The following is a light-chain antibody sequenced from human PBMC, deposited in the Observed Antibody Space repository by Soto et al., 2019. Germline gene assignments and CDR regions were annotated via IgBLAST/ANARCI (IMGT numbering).Light chain of an antibody. CDR1: QSVSNSW. J-gene: IGKJ4*01. V-gene: IGKV3-20*01. CDR3: QQYGSSPLT. Sequence: EIVLTQSPGTLSLSPGERATLSCRASQSVSNSWLAWYQQKSGQAPRLLIYGASSRATGIPERFSGSGSGTDFTLTISRLEPEDFAVYYCQQYGSSPLTFGGGSKVGSN. CDR2: GAS.